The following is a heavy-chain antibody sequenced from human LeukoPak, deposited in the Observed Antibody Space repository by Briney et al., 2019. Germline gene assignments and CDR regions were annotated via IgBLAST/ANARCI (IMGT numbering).Heavy chain of an antibody. V-gene: IGHV3-48*01. J-gene: IGHJ6*03. CDR3: AGEANAYYYYMDV. Sequence: GGSLRLSCAASGFTFSSYSMNWVRQAPGKGLEWVSYISSSSTIYYADSVKGRFTISRDNAKNSLYLQMNSLRAEDTAVYYCAGEANAYYYYMDVWGKGTTVTVSS. CDR1: GFTFSSYS. CDR2: ISSSSTI.